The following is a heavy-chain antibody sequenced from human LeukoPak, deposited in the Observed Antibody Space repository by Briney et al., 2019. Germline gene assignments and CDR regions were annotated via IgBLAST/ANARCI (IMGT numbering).Heavy chain of an antibody. CDR1: GGTFSSYA. Sequence: ASVKVSYKASGGTFSSYAISWVRQAPGQGLEWMGGIIPIFGTANYAQKFQGRVTITADESTSTAYMELSSLRSEDTAVYYCARGGTTVLIPVYFDYWGQGTLVTVSS. CDR3: ARGGTTVLIPVYFDY. D-gene: IGHD4-23*01. CDR2: IIPIFGTA. J-gene: IGHJ4*02. V-gene: IGHV1-69*01.